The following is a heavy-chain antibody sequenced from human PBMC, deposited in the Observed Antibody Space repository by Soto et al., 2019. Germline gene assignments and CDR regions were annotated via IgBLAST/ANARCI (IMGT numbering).Heavy chain of an antibody. CDR3: VRRNGDYGRLDY. D-gene: IGHD4-17*01. CDR2: MNPNSGNT. V-gene: IGHV1-8*01. Sequence: ASVKVSCKASGYTFTSYDINWVRQATGQGLEWMGWMNPNSGNTDYAQKFRGRVTMTRDTSIRTAYMELGGLTSEDTAVYYFVRRNGDYGRLDYWGLGNLVSVSS. CDR1: GYTFTSYD. J-gene: IGHJ4*02.